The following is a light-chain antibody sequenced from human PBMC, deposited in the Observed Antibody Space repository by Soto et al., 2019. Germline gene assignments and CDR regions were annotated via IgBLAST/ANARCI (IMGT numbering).Light chain of an antibody. Sequence: QSVLTQPASVSGSPGQSITISCTGTSSDIGAYNYVSWYQQHPGKAPKLMIYDVSNRPSGVSDRFSGSKSGNTASLTISGLQAEDEADYYCISFTPSNTGVFGGGTKLTVL. CDR2: DVS. V-gene: IGLV2-14*03. CDR3: ISFTPSNTGV. J-gene: IGLJ2*01. CDR1: SSDIGAYNY.